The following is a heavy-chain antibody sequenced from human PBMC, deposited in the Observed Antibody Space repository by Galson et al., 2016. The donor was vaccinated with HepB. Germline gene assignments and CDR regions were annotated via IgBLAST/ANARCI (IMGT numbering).Heavy chain of an antibody. Sequence: SLRLSCAASGFTFRSYGIHWVRQAPGKGLEWVALISYDGSNNYYADSARGRFTIPRDNSNNTLYLQMNSLRAEDTAIYFCAKDHYDFWSGQRNDFGMDVWGQGTTVTVSS. CDR3: AKDHYDFWSGQRNDFGMDV. CDR1: GFTFRSYG. CDR2: ISYDGSNN. D-gene: IGHD3-3*01. V-gene: IGHV3-30*18. J-gene: IGHJ6*02.